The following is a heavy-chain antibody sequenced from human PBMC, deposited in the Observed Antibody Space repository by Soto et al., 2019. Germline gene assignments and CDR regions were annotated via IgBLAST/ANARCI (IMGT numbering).Heavy chain of an antibody. D-gene: IGHD2-8*01. CDR3: ARMQGPDIGLRGDYYYYGMDV. CDR2: IFPNDEK. V-gene: IGHV2-26*01. CDR1: GFSLSNAKMR. J-gene: IGHJ6*02. Sequence: SGPTLVNPTATLALTCTCSGFSLSNAKMRVSWIRQPPGKALDGLAHIFPNDEKSYSTSLKSRLTISKDTSKSQVVLTMSNMDPVDTATYYCARMQGPDIGLRGDYYYYGMDVWGQGTTVTVSS.